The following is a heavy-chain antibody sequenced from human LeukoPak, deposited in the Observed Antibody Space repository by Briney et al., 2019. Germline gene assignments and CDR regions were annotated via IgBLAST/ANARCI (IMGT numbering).Heavy chain of an antibody. Sequence: GGSLRLSCAASGFTFSSYSMNWVRRAPGKGLEWLSYIRSSGSTIYYADSVKGRFTISRDNAKNSLYLQMSSLRVEDTAVYYCASWAGNTQSDSWSGPFDYWGQGSLVTVSS. J-gene: IGHJ4*02. D-gene: IGHD3-3*01. V-gene: IGHV3-48*04. CDR3: ASWAGNTQSDSWSGPFDY. CDR2: IRSSGSTI. CDR1: GFTFSSYS.